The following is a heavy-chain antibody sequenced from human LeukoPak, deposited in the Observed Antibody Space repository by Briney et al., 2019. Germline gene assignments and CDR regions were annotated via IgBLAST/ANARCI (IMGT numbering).Heavy chain of an antibody. CDR1: GGSNSSGSYS. CDR2: IYTSGST. J-gene: IGHJ6*03. CDR3: ARDPLEDHYMDV. D-gene: IGHD1-1*01. Sequence: SETLSLXCTVSGGSNSSGSYSWSWSRQPAGKGPEWIGRIYTSGSTNYNPSLKSRVTISVDTSKNQFSLKLSSVTAADTAVYYCARDPLEDHYMDVWGKGTTVTVSS. V-gene: IGHV4-61*02.